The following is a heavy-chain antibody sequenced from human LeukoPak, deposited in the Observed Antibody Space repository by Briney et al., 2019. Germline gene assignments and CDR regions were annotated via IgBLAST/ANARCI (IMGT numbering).Heavy chain of an antibody. V-gene: IGHV3-7*03. D-gene: IGHD6-19*01. CDR2: IKTDGSEK. CDR1: GFTFSNYW. Sequence: GGSLRLSCEGSGFTFSNYWMGWVRQAPGKGLQWVANIKTDGSEKYYVDSVKGRFTISRDNAKNSLYLQMNSLRAEDTAVYYCAKETTVAGFYPYFDYWGQGTLVTVSS. CDR3: AKETTVAGFYPYFDY. J-gene: IGHJ4*02.